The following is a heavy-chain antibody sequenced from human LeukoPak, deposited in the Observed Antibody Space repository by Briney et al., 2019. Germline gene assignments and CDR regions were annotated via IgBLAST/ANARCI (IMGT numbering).Heavy chain of an antibody. Sequence: GGSLRPSCAASGFTFDDYAMHWVRQAPGKGLEWVSGISWNSGSIGYADSVKGRFTISRDNAKNSLYLQMNSLRAEDTALYYCAKDIGAAAGTDFDYWGQGTLVTVSS. D-gene: IGHD6-13*01. CDR1: GFTFDDYA. CDR2: ISWNSGSI. J-gene: IGHJ4*02. CDR3: AKDIGAAAGTDFDY. V-gene: IGHV3-9*01.